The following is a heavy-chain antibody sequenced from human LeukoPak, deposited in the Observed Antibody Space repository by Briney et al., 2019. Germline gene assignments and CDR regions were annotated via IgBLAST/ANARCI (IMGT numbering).Heavy chain of an antibody. CDR1: GGSISSYY. CDR3: ARGSRGYSYGYTFDY. D-gene: IGHD5-18*01. J-gene: IGHJ4*02. Sequence: SETLSLTCTVSGGSISSYYWSWIRQPPGKGLEWIGYIYYSGSTNYNPSLKSRVTISVDTSKNQFSLKLSSVTAAGTAVYYCARGSRGYSYGYTFDYWGQGTLVTVSS. V-gene: IGHV4-59*12. CDR2: IYYSGST.